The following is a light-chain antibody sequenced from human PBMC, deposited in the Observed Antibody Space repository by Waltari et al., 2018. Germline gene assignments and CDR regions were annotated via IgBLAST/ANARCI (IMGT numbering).Light chain of an antibody. V-gene: IGKV3-15*01. CDR1: QSVSNN. Sequence: ETVMIQSPATLSVSPGERATLSCRASQSVSNNVAWFQQTLGQAPRLLIHAASSRSTNIPGRFGGSGSGTDFTLTISSLQAEDFAVYYCQQYNEWPYTFGQGTVLEI. CDR2: AAS. J-gene: IGKJ2*01. CDR3: QQYNEWPYT.